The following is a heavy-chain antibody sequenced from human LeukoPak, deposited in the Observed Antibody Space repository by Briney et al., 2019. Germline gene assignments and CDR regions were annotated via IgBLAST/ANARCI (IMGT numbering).Heavy chain of an antibody. CDR2: INGDGSST. D-gene: IGHD2-15*01. V-gene: IGHV3-74*01. Sequence: GGSLRLSCAASGFTFSSYWMHGLRPAPGKGLVWVVRINGDGSSTRLADSVKGRFTISRDNAKNTLFLQMNSLRAEDTAVYYCARDGYCSGGTCYSESLTDYWGQGTLVTVSS. J-gene: IGHJ4*02. CDR1: GFTFSSYW. CDR3: ARDGYCSGGTCYSESLTDY.